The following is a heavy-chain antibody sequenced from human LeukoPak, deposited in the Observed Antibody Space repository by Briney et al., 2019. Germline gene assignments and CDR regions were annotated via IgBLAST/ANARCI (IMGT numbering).Heavy chain of an antibody. CDR2: IIPIFGTA. V-gene: IGHV1-69*13. Sequence: SVKVSCKASGGTFRNYAISWVRQAPGQGLEWMGGIIPIFGTADYAQKFQGRVTITADESTSTAYMELSSLRSEDTAVYYCARSTRKSSRVWFGELLGTKKYYYYMDVWGKGTTVTISS. CDR1: GGTFRNYA. CDR3: ARSTRKSSRVWFGELLGTKKYYYYMDV. J-gene: IGHJ6*03. D-gene: IGHD3-10*01.